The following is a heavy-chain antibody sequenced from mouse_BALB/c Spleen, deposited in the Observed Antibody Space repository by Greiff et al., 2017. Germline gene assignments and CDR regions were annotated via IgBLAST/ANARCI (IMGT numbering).Heavy chain of an antibody. Sequence: EVQLQQSGAELVKPGASVKLSCTASGFNIKDTYMHWVKQRPEQGLEWIGRIDPANGNTKYDPKFQGKATITADTSSNTAYLQLSSLTSEDTAVYYCASDYDVYYAMDYWGQGTSVTVSS. V-gene: IGHV14-3*02. D-gene: IGHD2-4*01. CDR2: IDPANGNT. CDR1: GFNIKDTY. J-gene: IGHJ4*01. CDR3: ASDYDVYYAMDY.